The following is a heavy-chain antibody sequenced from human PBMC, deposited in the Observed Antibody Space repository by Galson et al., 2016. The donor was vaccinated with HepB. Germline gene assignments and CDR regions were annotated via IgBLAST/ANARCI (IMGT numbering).Heavy chain of an antibody. D-gene: IGHD2-2*03. V-gene: IGHV3-74*01. CDR2: INEDGRTT. Sequence: SLRLSCAASGFTFSRYWMHWVRQAPGKGLVWVSRINEDGRTTNYADSVKGRFTISRDNARKTLYLQMDSLRAEDTALYYCAMDFSGREDYWGQGTLVTVSS. CDR3: AMDFSGREDY. J-gene: IGHJ4*02. CDR1: GFTFSRYW.